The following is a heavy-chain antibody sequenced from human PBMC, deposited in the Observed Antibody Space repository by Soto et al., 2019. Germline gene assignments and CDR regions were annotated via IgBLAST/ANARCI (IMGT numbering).Heavy chain of an antibody. D-gene: IGHD3-22*01. Sequence: ASVKVSCKASGGTFSSYAISWVRQAPGQGLEWMGGIIPIFGTANYAQKFQGRVTITADESTSTAYMELSSLRSEDTAVYYCARVSYDSSGYYGGWFDPWGQGTLVTVSS. V-gene: IGHV1-69*13. CDR1: GGTFSSYA. J-gene: IGHJ5*02. CDR2: IIPIFGTA. CDR3: ARVSYDSSGYYGGWFDP.